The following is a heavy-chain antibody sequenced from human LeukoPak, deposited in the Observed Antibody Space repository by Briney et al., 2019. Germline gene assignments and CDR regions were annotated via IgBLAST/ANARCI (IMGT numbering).Heavy chain of an antibody. V-gene: IGHV3-21*01. CDR1: GFTFSSYS. D-gene: IGHD3-22*01. CDR3: ARDDSSGYYYGGRGYFDY. CDR2: ISSSSSYI. J-gene: IGHJ4*02. Sequence: PGGSLRLSCAASGFTFSSYSMNWVRQAPGKGLEWVSSISSSSSYIYYADSVKGRFTISRDNAKNSLYLQMNSLRAEDTAVYYCARDDSSGYYYGGRGYFDYWGQGTLVTVSS.